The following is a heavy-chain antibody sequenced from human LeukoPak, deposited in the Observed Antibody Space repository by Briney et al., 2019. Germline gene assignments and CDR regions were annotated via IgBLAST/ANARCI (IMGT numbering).Heavy chain of an antibody. Sequence: NHSETLSLTCTVSGGSISRYYRSWIRQPAGKGLEWIGRIYSSGSTNYNPSLKSRVTMSVATSKNQFSLKLSSVTAADTAAYYCARGGSGSYYTPYDHWGQGILVAVSS. CDR1: GGSISRYY. D-gene: IGHD3-10*01. CDR3: ARGGSGSYYTPYDH. V-gene: IGHV4-4*07. J-gene: IGHJ4*02. CDR2: IYSSGST.